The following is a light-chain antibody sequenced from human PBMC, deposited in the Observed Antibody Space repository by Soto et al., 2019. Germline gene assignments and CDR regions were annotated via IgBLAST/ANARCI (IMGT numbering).Light chain of an antibody. CDR2: KAS. CDR1: QTISSS. V-gene: IGKV1-5*03. CDR3: QQYDSYSPYT. J-gene: IGKJ2*01. Sequence: DIQMTQFPPTLSASIGDRVTITCRASQTISSSLAWYQQKPGKAPKLLIYKASTLETGVPSRFSGSGSGTECTLTISSLQPDDCATYYCQQYDSYSPYTFGQGTRLEIK.